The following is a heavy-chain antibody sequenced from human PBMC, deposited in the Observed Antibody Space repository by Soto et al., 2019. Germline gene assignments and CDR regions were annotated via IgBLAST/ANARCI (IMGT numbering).Heavy chain of an antibody. V-gene: IGHV1-3*01. J-gene: IGHJ6*02. CDR3: ARTIVEVPADIYYGMDV. CDR2: INAGNGNT. Sequence: VASVKVSCKASGYTFTSYAMHWVRQAPGQRLEWMGWINAGNGNTKYSQKFQGRVTITRDTSASTAYMELSSLRSEGTAVYYCARTIVEVPADIYYGMDVWGQGTTVTVSS. D-gene: IGHD2-2*01. CDR1: GYTFTSYA.